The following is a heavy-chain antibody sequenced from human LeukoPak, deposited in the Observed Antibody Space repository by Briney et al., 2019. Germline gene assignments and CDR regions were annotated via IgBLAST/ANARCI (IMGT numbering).Heavy chain of an antibody. CDR1: GFTFSGYT. J-gene: IGHJ4*02. V-gene: IGHV3-48*04. Sequence: GGSLRLSCSASGFTFSGYTMNWVRQAPGKGLEWVSYIGSTSSPIHYAGSVKGRFTISRDNAKNSLYLQMNSLRAEDTAVYYCTRGRGSYIDYWGQGTLVTVSS. CDR2: IGSTSSPI. D-gene: IGHD3-16*01. CDR3: TRGRGSYIDY.